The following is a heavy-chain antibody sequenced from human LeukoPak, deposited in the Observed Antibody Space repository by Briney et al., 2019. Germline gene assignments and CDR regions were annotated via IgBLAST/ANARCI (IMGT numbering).Heavy chain of an antibody. V-gene: IGHV3-53*01. CDR3: ARVGYNYGTGYFDY. Sequence: GGSLRLSCAASGFTFSSFAMSWVRQAPGKGLEWVSLIYSGVSTYYADSVKGRFTISRDNSENTLYLQMHSLRAEDTAVYYCARVGYNYGTGYFDYWGQGTLVTVSS. CDR2: IYSGVST. J-gene: IGHJ4*02. D-gene: IGHD5-18*01. CDR1: GFTFSSFA.